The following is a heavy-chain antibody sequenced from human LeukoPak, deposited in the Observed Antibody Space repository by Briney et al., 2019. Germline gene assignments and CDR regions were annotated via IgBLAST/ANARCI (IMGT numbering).Heavy chain of an antibody. J-gene: IGHJ6*03. CDR3: ARHGRSSGYYSDYYYMDV. CDR1: EYSISSGFY. Sequence: PSETLSLTCSVSEYSISSGFYWAWIRQAPGKGLEWIGSIFHSGSTYYSPSLSHRAYLSVDTSKNQFSLKLSSVTAADTAVYYCARHGRSSGYYSDYYYMDVWGKGTTVTVSS. D-gene: IGHD3-22*01. CDR2: IFHSGST. V-gene: IGHV4-38-2*02.